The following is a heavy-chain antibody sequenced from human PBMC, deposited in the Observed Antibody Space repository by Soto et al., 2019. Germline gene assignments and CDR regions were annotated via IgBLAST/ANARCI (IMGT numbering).Heavy chain of an antibody. V-gene: IGHV3-30-3*01. CDR2: ISYDGSNK. Sequence: QVQLVESGGGVVQPGRSLRLSCAASGFTFSSYAMHWVRQAPGKGLEWVAVISYDGSNKYYADSVKGRFTISRDNSKNTLYLQMNRLRAEDTAVYYCARGPIALMYQLLYGGYYYYDGMDVWGQGTTVTASS. CDR1: GFTFSSYA. CDR3: ARGPIALMYQLLYGGYYYYDGMDV. D-gene: IGHD2-2*02. J-gene: IGHJ6*02.